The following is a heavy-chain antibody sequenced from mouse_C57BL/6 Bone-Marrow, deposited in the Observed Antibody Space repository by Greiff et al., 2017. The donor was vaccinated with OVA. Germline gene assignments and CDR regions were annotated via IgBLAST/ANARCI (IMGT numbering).Heavy chain of an antibody. CDR2: IDPENGDT. J-gene: IGHJ2*01. V-gene: IGHV14-4*01. Sequence: EVHLVESGAELVRPGASVKLSCTASGFNIKDDYMHWVKQRPEQGLEWIGWIDPENGDTEYASKFQGKATITADTSSNTAYLQLSSLTSEDTAVYYCTTNYVPDYWGQGTTLTVSS. CDR1: GFNIKDDY. D-gene: IGHD2-4*01. CDR3: TTNYVPDY.